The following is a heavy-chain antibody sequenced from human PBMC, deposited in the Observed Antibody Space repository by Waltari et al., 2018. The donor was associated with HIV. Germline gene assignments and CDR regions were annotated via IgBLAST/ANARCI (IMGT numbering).Heavy chain of an antibody. Sequence: QLQLQESGPGLVKPSETLSLTFTVSGGLISSSSYYWGWLRQTPGKGAEWVGSINYSGSTYYNPSLKSRVTISVDTSKNQFSLKLSSVTAADTAVYYCARVAGEVVWSGYYSFDYWGQGTLVTVSS. J-gene: IGHJ4*02. D-gene: IGHD3-3*01. V-gene: IGHV4-39*07. CDR1: GGLISSSSYY. CDR2: INYSGST. CDR3: ARVAGEVVWSGYYSFDY.